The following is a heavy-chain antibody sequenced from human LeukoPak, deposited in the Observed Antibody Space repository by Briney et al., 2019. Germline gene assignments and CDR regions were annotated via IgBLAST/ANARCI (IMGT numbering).Heavy chain of an antibody. CDR1: GFTFNNFG. CDR2: ISGSGGST. D-gene: IGHD3-10*01. J-gene: IGHJ4*02. V-gene: IGHV3-23*01. CDR3: AKGGKSATYYFDY. Sequence: GGSLRLSCAASGFTFNNFGMSWVRQAPGKGLEWVSAISGSGGSTYYTDSVKGRFTISRDNSKNTLSLQMNSLRAEDTAVYYCAKGGKSATYYFDYWGQGTVVTVSS.